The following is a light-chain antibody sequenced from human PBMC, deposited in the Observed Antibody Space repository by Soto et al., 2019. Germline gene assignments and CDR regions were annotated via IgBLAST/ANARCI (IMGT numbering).Light chain of an antibody. V-gene: IGKV3-20*01. Sequence: EIVLTQYPDTLSLSPGERVTLSCRASQSVTNNYLAWYQQKPGQGPRLLIHGASSRAADTPDRFSGSGSGTDFTLTISRLEPEDFALYYCHQYGATPGTFGQGTKLDIK. CDR1: QSVTNNY. J-gene: IGKJ1*01. CDR3: HQYGATPGT. CDR2: GAS.